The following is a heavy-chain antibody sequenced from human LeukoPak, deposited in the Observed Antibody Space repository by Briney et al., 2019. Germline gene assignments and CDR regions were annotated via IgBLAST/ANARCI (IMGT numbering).Heavy chain of an antibody. CDR2: ISGSGGST. CDR3: AKDIVSMTTVTTFAFDI. V-gene: IGHV3-23*01. Sequence: PGGSLRLSCAASGFTFSSYAMSWFRQAPGKGLEWVSAISGSGGSTYYADSVKGRFTISRDNSKNTLYLQMNSLRAEDPAVYYCAKDIVSMTTVTTFAFDIWGQGTMVTVSS. J-gene: IGHJ3*02. D-gene: IGHD4-17*01. CDR1: GFTFSSYA.